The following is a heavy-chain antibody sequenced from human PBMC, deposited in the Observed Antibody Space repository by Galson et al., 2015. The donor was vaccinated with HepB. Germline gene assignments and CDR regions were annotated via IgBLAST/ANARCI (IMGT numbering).Heavy chain of an antibody. CDR2: IYPGDSDT. D-gene: IGHD3-22*01. CDR1: GYSFTSYW. CDR3: ARRRPYYYDSSGTFDY. V-gene: IGHV5-51*01. J-gene: IGHJ4*02. Sequence: QSGAEVKKPGESLKISCKGSGYSFTSYWIGWVRQMPGKGLEWMGIIYPGDSDTRYSPSFQGQVTISADKSISTAYLQWSSLKASDTAMYYCARRRPYYYDSSGTFDYWGQGTLVTVSS.